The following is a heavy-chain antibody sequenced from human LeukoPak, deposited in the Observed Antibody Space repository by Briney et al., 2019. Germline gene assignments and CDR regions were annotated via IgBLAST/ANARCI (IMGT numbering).Heavy chain of an antibody. CDR3: ARTVYDFWSDHNNNYNWFDP. Sequence: SVKVSCKASGGTFSSYAISWVRQAPGQGLEWMGGIIPIFGTANYAQKFQGRVTITADESTSTAYMELSSLRSEDTAVYYCARTVYDFWSDHNNNYNWFDPWGQGTLVTVS. D-gene: IGHD3-3*01. V-gene: IGHV1-69*01. CDR1: GGTFSSYA. J-gene: IGHJ5*02. CDR2: IIPIFGTA.